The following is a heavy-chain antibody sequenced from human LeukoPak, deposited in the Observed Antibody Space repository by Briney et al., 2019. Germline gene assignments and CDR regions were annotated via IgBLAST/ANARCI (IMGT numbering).Heavy chain of an antibody. CDR3: ASLVEYGSGSYRPAGPFAMDV. D-gene: IGHD3-10*01. CDR1: GGSISSSNW. Sequence: PSGTLSLTCAVSGGSISSSNWWSWVRQPPGKGLEWIGEIYHSGSTNYNPSLKSRVTISVDKSKNQFSLKLSSVTAADTAVYYCASLVEYGSGSYRPAGPFAMDVWGQGTTVTVSS. J-gene: IGHJ6*02. CDR2: IYHSGST. V-gene: IGHV4-4*02.